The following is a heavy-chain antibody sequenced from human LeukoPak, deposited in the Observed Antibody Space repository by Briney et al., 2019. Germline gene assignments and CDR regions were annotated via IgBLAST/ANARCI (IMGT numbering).Heavy chain of an antibody. J-gene: IGHJ4*02. CDR2: ISSSSSTI. V-gene: IGHV3-48*01. Sequence: GGSLRLSCAASEFSSYSMNWVRQAPGKGLEWVSYISSSSSTIYYADSVKGRFTISRDNAKNSLYLQMNSLRAEDTAVYYCARGWLGSSSEGFGYWGQGTLVTVSS. CDR3: ARGWLGSSSEGFGY. D-gene: IGHD6-6*01. CDR1: EFSSYS.